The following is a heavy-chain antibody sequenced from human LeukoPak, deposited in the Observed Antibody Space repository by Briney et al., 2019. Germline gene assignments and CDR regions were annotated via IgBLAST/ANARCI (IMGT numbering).Heavy chain of an antibody. CDR1: GYTFTSYY. D-gene: IGHD4-17*01. J-gene: IGHJ4*02. V-gene: IGHV1-46*01. CDR3: ARGVYGDYPINPFDY. CDR2: INPSGGST. Sequence: GASVKVSCKASGYTFTSYYMHWVRQAPVQGLEWMGIINPSGGSTSYAQKFQGRVTMTRDTSTSTVYMELSSLRSEDTAVYYCARGVYGDYPINPFDYWGQGTLVTVSS.